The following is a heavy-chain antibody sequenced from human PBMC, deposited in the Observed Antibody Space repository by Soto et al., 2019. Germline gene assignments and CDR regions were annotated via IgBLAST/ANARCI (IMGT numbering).Heavy chain of an antibody. CDR1: GFTFSGSA. J-gene: IGHJ3*02. D-gene: IGHD3-22*01. CDR2: IRSKANSYAT. CDR3: TSTYDSSGYAFDI. Sequence: GGSLRLSCAASGFTFSGSAMHWVRQASGKGLEWVGRIRSKANSYATAYAASVKGRFTISRDDSKNTAYLQMNSLKTEDTAVYYCTSTYDSSGYAFDIWGPGTMVNVSS. V-gene: IGHV3-73*01.